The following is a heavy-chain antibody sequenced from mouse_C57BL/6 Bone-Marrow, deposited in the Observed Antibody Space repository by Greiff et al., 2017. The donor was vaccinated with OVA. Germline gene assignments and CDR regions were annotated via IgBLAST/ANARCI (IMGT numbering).Heavy chain of an antibody. CDR3: AREIYYDYDGPWFAY. CDR2: ISSGSSTI. V-gene: IGHV5-17*01. J-gene: IGHJ3*01. D-gene: IGHD2-4*01. CDR1: GFTFSDYG. Sequence: VQLKESGGGLVKPGGSLKLSCAASGFTFSDYGMHWVRQAPEKGLEWVAYISSGSSTIYYADTVKGRFTISRDNAKNTLFLQMTSLRSEDTAMYYCAREIYYDYDGPWFAYWGQGTLVTVSA.